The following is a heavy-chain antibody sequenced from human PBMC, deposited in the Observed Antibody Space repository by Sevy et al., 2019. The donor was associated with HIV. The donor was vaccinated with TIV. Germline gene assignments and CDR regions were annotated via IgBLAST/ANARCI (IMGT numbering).Heavy chain of an antibody. CDR2: ISASGGYT. CDR3: AKEDTSGYF. CDR1: TFTFHTYV. V-gene: IGHV3-23*01. J-gene: IGHJ4*02. D-gene: IGHD3-22*01. Sequence: RGSLRLSCAASTFTFHTYVMSWVRQAPEKGLEWVSTISASGGYTYYADSVKGRFTISRDNSKNTVYLQINSLRDEDTAVYYCAKEDTSGYFWGQGTLVTVSS.